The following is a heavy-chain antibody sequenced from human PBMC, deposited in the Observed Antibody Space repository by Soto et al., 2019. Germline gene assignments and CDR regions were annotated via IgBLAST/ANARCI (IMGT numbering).Heavy chain of an antibody. Sequence: QVLLVQSGAEGKRPGSSAKVSCKPSGGTFNTLSINWVRQAPGQGLEWVGAIIPLFDSTNYAQKFQDRVTITADKSMDTAYLEPNNLRSDDTAVYYGTTRDQGRFDHWGQGTPLTVSS. CDR2: IIPLFDST. CDR3: TTRDQGRFDH. J-gene: IGHJ4*02. CDR1: GGTFNTLS. V-gene: IGHV1-69*06.